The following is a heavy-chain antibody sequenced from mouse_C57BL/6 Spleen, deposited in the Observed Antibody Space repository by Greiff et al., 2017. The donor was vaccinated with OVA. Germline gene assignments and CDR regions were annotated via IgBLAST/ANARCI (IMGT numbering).Heavy chain of an antibody. J-gene: IGHJ2*01. CDR3: ARRPLYYFDY. Sequence: VQLVESGAELVMPGASVKLSCKASGYTFTSYWMHWVKQRPGQGLEWIGEIDPSDSYTNYNQKFKGKSTLTVDKSSSTAYMQLSSLTSEDSAVYYCARRPLYYFDYWGQGTTLTVSS. V-gene: IGHV1-69*01. CDR1: GYTFTSYW. CDR2: IDPSDSYT.